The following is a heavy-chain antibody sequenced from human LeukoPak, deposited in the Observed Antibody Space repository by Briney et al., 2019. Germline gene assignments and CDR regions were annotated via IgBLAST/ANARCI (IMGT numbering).Heavy chain of an antibody. CDR3: ARGGSRVVTYGNFDY. D-gene: IGHD2-21*02. CDR2: ISTYSGNT. J-gene: IGHJ4*02. Sequence: ASVKVSCKPSGYTFTSYALSWVRQAPGQGLEWMGWISTYSGNTNYAQKLQGRITMTIETSTSTAYTELRSLRSDDTAVCYCARGGSRVVTYGNFDYWGQGTLVTVSS. V-gene: IGHV1-18*01. CDR1: GYTFTSYA.